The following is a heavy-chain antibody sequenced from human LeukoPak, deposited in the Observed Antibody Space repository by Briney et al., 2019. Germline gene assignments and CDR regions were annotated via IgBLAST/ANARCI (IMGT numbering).Heavy chain of an antibody. CDR3: ALGLVTDY. D-gene: IGHD3-9*01. J-gene: IGHJ4*02. CDR2: IYSGGST. Sequence: GGSLRLSCAASGFTFRSYGMHWVRQAPGKGLEWVSVIYSGGSTYYADSVKGRFTISRDNSKNTLYLQMNSLRVEDTAVYYCALGLVTDYWGQGTLVTVSS. V-gene: IGHV3-66*01. CDR1: GFTFRSYG.